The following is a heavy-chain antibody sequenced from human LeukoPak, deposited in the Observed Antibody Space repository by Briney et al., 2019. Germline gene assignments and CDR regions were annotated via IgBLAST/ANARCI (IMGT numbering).Heavy chain of an antibody. D-gene: IGHD2-15*01. V-gene: IGHV1-18*01. CDR2: ISAYNGNT. CDR3: ARDRYCSGGSCYSFTSNGWFGP. J-gene: IGHJ5*02. Sequence: ASVKVSCKASGYTFTSYGISWVRQAPGQGLEWMGWISAYNGNTNYAQKLQGRVTMTTDKSTSTAYMELRSLRSDDTAVYYCARDRYCSGGSCYSFTSNGWFGPWGQGTLVTVSS. CDR1: GYTFTSYG.